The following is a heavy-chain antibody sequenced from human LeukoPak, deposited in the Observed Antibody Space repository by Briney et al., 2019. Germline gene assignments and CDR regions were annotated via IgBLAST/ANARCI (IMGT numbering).Heavy chain of an antibody. J-gene: IGHJ1*01. Sequence: SVRVSCKASGGTFSNYAISWVRQAPGQGLEWMGAIIPIFGTANYAQKFQGRVTITADESTSTAYMELSSLRSEDTAVYYCARILSSSWYEYFHHWGQGTLVTISS. D-gene: IGHD6-19*01. CDR3: ARILSSSWYEYFHH. V-gene: IGHV1-69*01. CDR2: IIPIFGTA. CDR1: GGTFSNYA.